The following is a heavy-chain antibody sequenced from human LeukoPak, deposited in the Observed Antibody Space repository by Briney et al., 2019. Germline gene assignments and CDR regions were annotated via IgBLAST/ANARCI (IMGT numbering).Heavy chain of an antibody. J-gene: IGHJ3*02. D-gene: IGHD6-19*01. CDR2: IKQDGSEK. CDR3: ARSYSSGWHDAFDI. V-gene: IGHV3-7*01. CDR1: GFTFSSYS. Sequence: GGSLRLSCAASGFTFSSYSMNWVRQAPGKGLEWVANIKQDGSEKYYVDSVKGRFTISRDNAKNSLYLQMNSLRAEDTAVYYCARSYSSGWHDAFDIWGQGTMVTVSS.